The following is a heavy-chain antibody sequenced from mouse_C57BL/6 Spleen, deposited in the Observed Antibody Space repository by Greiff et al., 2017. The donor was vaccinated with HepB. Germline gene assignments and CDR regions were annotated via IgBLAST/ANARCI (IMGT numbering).Heavy chain of an antibody. J-gene: IGHJ2*01. CDR1: GYSITSGYY. D-gene: IGHD1-1*01. V-gene: IGHV3-6*01. CDR3: ARDKGSSYFDD. Sequence: EVQVVESGPGLVKPSQSLSLTCSVTGYSITSGYYWNWIRQFPGNTLEWMGYISYDGSNNYNPSLKNRISITRDTAKNQFFLKLNSVTTEDTATYYCARDKGSSYFDDWGQGTTLTVSS. CDR2: ISYDGSN.